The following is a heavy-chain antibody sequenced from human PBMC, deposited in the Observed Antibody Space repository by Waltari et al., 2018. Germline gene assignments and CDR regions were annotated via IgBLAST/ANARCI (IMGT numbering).Heavy chain of an antibody. J-gene: IGHJ6*04. CDR1: GFTFSSPS. CDR2: INSIGDRM. CDR3: AKRRCRGSSCTMDV. V-gene: IGHV3-48*04. D-gene: IGHD2-2*01. Sequence: EVQLLESGGGLVQPGGSLRLSCAASGFTFSSPSMNWVRQAAGKGLEWLSYINSIGDRMHYADSVKGRFIISRDNAKNSLFLQMNSLRAEDTAMYFCAKRRCRGSSCTMDVWGKGTTVIISS.